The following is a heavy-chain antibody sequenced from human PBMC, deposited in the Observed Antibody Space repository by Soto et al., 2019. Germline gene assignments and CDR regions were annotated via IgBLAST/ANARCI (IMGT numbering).Heavy chain of an antibody. CDR3: ARDPLGSNVGFGYYYYGMDV. Sequence: SGGSLRLSCAASGFTFSSYSMNWVRQAPGKGLEWVSSISSSSSYIYYADSVKGRFTISRDNAKNSLYLQMNSLRAEDTAVYYCARDPLGSNVGFGYYYYGMDVWGQGTTVTVSS. CDR2: ISSSSSYI. V-gene: IGHV3-21*01. J-gene: IGHJ6*02. D-gene: IGHD3-10*01. CDR1: GFTFSSYS.